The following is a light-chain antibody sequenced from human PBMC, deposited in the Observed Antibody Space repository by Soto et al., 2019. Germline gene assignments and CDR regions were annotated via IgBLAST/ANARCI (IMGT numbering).Light chain of an antibody. CDR3: QVWDSNTVV. CDR1: IIGSKS. J-gene: IGLJ2*01. V-gene: IGLV3-9*01. CDR2: RDT. Sequence: SYELTQPLSVPVALGQTARITCGGHIIGSKSVHWYQQRPGQAPVLIIYRDTNRPSDIPERFSGSNSGNTATLTISRAQAGDEADYFCQVWDSNTVVFGGGTKVTVL.